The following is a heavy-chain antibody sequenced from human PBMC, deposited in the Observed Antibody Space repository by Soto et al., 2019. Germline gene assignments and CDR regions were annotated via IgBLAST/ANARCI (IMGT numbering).Heavy chain of an antibody. CDR3: ARHTLGYSYGTTDYYYGMDV. V-gene: IGHV4-39*01. D-gene: IGHD5-18*01. J-gene: IGHJ6*02. CDR1: GGSISSSSYY. Sequence: PSETLSLTCTVSGGSISSSSYYWGWIRQPPGKGLEWIGSIYYSGSTYYNPSLKSRVTISVDTSKNQFSLKLSSVTAADTAVYYCARHTLGYSYGTTDYYYGMDVWGQGTTVTVSS. CDR2: IYYSGST.